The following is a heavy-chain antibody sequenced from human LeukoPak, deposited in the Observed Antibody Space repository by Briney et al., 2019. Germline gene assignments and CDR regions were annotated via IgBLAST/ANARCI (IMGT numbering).Heavy chain of an antibody. CDR2: INQDGSGK. V-gene: IGHV3-7*05. CDR1: GFTFSTYW. CDR3: AKDPTSLPGV. D-gene: IGHD1-1*01. J-gene: IGHJ6*02. Sequence: GGSLRLSCAASGFTFSTYWMTWVRQAPGKGLEWVANINQDGSGKYYVDSVKGRFTISRDNSKNTLYLQMNSLRAEDTAVYYCAKDPTSLPGVWGQGTTVTVSS.